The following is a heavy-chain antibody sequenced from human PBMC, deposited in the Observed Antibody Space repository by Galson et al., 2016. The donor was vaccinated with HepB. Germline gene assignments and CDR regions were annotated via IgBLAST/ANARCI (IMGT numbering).Heavy chain of an antibody. V-gene: IGHV1-2*06. CDR1: GYTFTDYY. Sequence: VKVSCKASGYTFTDYYIHWVRQAPGQGLEWMGRIIPDSGGTDFAQRLQGRFTMTRDTSRTTVYMDLSRLRSDDTAVYYCARGYDRSGYYYDWGQGTLVTVSS. CDR2: IIPDSGGT. CDR3: ARGYDRSGYYYD. J-gene: IGHJ4*02. D-gene: IGHD3-22*01.